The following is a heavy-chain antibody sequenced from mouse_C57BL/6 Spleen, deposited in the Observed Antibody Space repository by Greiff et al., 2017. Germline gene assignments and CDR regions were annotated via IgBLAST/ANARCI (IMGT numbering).Heavy chain of an antibody. CDR1: GYTFTSYW. J-gene: IGHJ4*01. CDR2: IDPSDSYT. Sequence: QVQLQQPGAELVKPGASVKLSCKASGYTFTSYWMQWVKQRPGQGLEWIGEIDPSDSYTNYNQKFKGKATLTVDTSSSTAYMQLSSLTSEDSAVYYCARKDGNYYAMDYWGQGTSVTVSS. V-gene: IGHV1-50*01. CDR3: ARKDGNYYAMDY. D-gene: IGHD2-1*01.